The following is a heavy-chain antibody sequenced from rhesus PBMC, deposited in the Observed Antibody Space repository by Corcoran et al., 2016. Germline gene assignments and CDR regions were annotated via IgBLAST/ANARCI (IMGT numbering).Heavy chain of an antibody. Sequence: QLQLQESGPGLVKPSETLSLTCAVSGGSISSNYWSWIRQPPGKGLEWIGRISGSGGSTDSNPSLKCRVTISPDTSKNQFSLKLSSVTAADTAVYYCARDPTSYNFWTGYPNYYGLDSWGQGVVVTVSS. J-gene: IGHJ6*01. CDR1: GGSISSNY. CDR2: ISGSGGST. D-gene: IGHD3-3*01. V-gene: IGHV4-173*01. CDR3: ARDPTSYNFWTGYPNYYGLDS.